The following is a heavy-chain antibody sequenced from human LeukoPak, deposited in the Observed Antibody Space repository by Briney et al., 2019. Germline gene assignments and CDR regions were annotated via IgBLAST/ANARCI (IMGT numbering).Heavy chain of an antibody. CDR1: GFTFSSYE. D-gene: IGHD3-3*01. Sequence: GGSLRLSCAASGFTFSSYEMNWVRRAPGKGLEWVSYISASGGTIKYADSVKGRFTISRDNAKNSLYLHLNSLRVEDTAFYYCARGDGGYYYGMDVWGQGTTVTVSS. J-gene: IGHJ6*02. CDR3: ARGDGGYYYGMDV. V-gene: IGHV3-48*03. CDR2: ISASGGTI.